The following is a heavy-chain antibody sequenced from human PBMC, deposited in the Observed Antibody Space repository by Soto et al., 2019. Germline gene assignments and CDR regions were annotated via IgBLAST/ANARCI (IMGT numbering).Heavy chain of an antibody. Sequence: QLQLQESGSGLVKPSQTLSLTCAVSGGSISSGGYSWSWIRQPPGKGLEWIGYIYHSGSTYYNPSLKSRVTISVDRSKNQFSLKLSSVTAADTAVYYCARVMGTEYYDYVWVGAFDIWGQGTMVTVSS. D-gene: IGHD3-16*01. J-gene: IGHJ3*02. CDR2: IYHSGST. CDR1: GGSISSGGYS. CDR3: ARVMGTEYYDYVWVGAFDI. V-gene: IGHV4-30-2*01.